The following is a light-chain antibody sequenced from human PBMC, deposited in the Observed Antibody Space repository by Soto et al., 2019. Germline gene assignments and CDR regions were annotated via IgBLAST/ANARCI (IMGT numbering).Light chain of an antibody. CDR2: LEGSGSY. CDR1: SGHSSYI. Sequence: QAVVTQSSSASASLGSSVKLTCTLSSGHSSYIIAWHQQQPGKAPRYLMKLEGSGSYNKGSGVPDRFSGSSSGADRYLTISNLQSEDGADYYCETWDSNSVVFGGGTKLTVL. J-gene: IGLJ2*01. V-gene: IGLV4-60*03. CDR3: ETWDSNSVV.